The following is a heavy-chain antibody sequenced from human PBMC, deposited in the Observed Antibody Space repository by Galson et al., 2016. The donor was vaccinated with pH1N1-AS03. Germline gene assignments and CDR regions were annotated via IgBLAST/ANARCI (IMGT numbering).Heavy chain of an antibody. CDR2: VYPGLSS. J-gene: IGHJ6*04. CDR1: GDSIRSDTYA. Sequence: TLSLTCAVSGDSIRSDTYAWSWIRQPAEKGLEWVGRVYPGLSSNYNPSLKGRVTISVDTSKNQFFLTLRSVTVADTAGYYCAGAGCGARSTTGCYASGLGRRSYMDVWGKGTTVTVSS. V-gene: IGHV4-61*02. CDR3: AGAGCGARSTTGCYASGLGRRSYMDV. D-gene: IGHD2-2*01.